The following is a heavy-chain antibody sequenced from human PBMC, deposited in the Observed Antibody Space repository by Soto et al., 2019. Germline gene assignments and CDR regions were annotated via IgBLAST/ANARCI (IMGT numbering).Heavy chain of an antibody. CDR2: ISYDGSTK. CDR1: GFTFSSYA. CDR3: ESAGCGGGSCYDCDEGWYG. Sequence: QVQLVESGGGVVQPGRSLRLSCAASGFTFSSYAMHWVRQAPGKGLAWVAVISYDGSTKYYADSVKGRFTITRDNAKNALYLPMHRLRAEDTAVGDCESAGCGGGSCYDCDEGWYGWCRGTMVTVCS. D-gene: IGHD2-15*01. J-gene: IGHJ6*02. V-gene: IGHV3-30-3*01.